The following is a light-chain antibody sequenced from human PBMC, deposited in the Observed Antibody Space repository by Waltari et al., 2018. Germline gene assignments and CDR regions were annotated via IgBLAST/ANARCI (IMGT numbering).Light chain of an antibody. CDR1: QSVGKY. CDR2: DAS. CDR3: QKYVNLPAT. J-gene: IGKJ1*01. V-gene: IGKV3-20*01. Sequence: EIVLTQSPGTLSLSPGPRAALSCRASQSVGKYLAWYQQKPGQAPRLLIYDASTRATGIPDRFRCSGSGTDFSLTISRLEPEDFAVYYCQKYVNLPATFGQGTKVEIK.